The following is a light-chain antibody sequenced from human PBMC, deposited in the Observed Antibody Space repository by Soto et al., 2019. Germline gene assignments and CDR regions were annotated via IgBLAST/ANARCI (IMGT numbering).Light chain of an antibody. CDR1: SSDVGNYKF. Sequence: QSALTQPRSVSGSPGQTVTISCTGTSSDVGNYKFFSWYQHHPGKAPKLMTFEVSERPSGVPNRFSGSKSGNTASLTISGLQADDEADYYCCSYAGSYSLVFGGGTKVTVL. J-gene: IGLJ2*01. CDR3: CSYAGSYSLV. CDR2: EVS. V-gene: IGLV2-11*01.